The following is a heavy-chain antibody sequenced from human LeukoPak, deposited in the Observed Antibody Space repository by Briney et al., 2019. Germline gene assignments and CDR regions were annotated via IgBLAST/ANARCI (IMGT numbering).Heavy chain of an antibody. V-gene: IGHV4-34*01. D-gene: IGHD2-15*01. Sequence: PSETLSLTCAVYGGSFSGYYWSWIRQPPGKGLEWIGEINHSGSTNYNPSLKSRVTISVDTSKNQFSLKLSSVTAADTAVYYCATGHLEWLLPAYWGQGTLVTVTS. CDR2: INHSGST. CDR3: ATGHLEWLLPAY. J-gene: IGHJ4*02. CDR1: GGSFSGYY.